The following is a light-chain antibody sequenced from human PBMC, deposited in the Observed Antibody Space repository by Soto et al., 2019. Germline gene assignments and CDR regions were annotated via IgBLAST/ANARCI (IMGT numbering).Light chain of an antibody. CDR3: SSYTTTSTLV. CDR1: NRDVGSYNL. V-gene: IGLV2-14*01. Sequence: QSVLTQPASVSGSPGQSITIACTGTNRDVGSYNLVSWYQQRPGEAPKLIISEVRNRPSGISYRFTGSKSGNTASLTISGLQAEDEGDYYCSSYTTTSTLVFGRGNKVTV. J-gene: IGLJ3*02. CDR2: EVR.